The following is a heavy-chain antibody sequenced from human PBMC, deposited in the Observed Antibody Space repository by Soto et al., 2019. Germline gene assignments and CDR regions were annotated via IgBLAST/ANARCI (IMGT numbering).Heavy chain of an antibody. D-gene: IGHD2-15*01. CDR2: ISGSGGST. J-gene: IGHJ3*02. V-gene: IGHV3-23*01. CDR1: GFTFSSYA. Sequence: PGGYLRLSCAASGFTFSSYAMSWVRQAPGKGLEWVSAISGSGGSTYYADSVKGRFTISRDNSKNTLYLQMNSLRAEDTAVYYCAKDGHCSGGSCYSPRAFDIWGQGSMVIVSS. CDR3: AKDGHCSGGSCYSPRAFDI.